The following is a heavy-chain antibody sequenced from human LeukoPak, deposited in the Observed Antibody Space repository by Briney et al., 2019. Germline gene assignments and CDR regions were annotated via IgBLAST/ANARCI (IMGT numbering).Heavy chain of an antibody. D-gene: IGHD6-19*01. Sequence: SVKVSCKAPGGTFSSYAISWVRQAPGQGLEWMGGIIPIFGTANYAQKFQGRVTITADKSTSTAYMELSSLRSEDTAVYYCARGPGIAVADNFDYWGQGTLVTVSS. J-gene: IGHJ4*02. CDR3: ARGPGIAVADNFDY. CDR1: GGTFSSYA. CDR2: IIPIFGTA. V-gene: IGHV1-69*06.